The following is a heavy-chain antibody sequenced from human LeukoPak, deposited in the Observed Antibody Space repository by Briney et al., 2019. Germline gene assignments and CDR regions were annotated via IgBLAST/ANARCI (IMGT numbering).Heavy chain of an antibody. D-gene: IGHD3-10*01. CDR2: IKQDGSEK. Sequence: GGSLRLSCAASGFTFSSYWMSWVRQAPGKGLEWVANIKQDGSEKYYVDSVKGRFTISRDNAKNSLYLQMNSLRAEDTAVYYCARGISSKSRAYYGSGSYHRAHYFDYWGQGTLVTVSS. V-gene: IGHV3-7*01. CDR3: ARGISSKSRAYYGSGSYHRAHYFDY. J-gene: IGHJ4*02. CDR1: GFTFSSYW.